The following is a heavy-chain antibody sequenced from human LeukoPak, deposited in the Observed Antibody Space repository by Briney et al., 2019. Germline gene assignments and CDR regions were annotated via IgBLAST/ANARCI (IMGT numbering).Heavy chain of an antibody. D-gene: IGHD2-15*01. CDR2: IKEDGSAK. J-gene: IGHJ3*02. Sequence: GGSLRLSCAASGLSFSSYWMTWVRQAPGKGLEWVANIKEDGSAKSYVDSVKGRFTISRDNAKNSLYLQMNSLRVEDTAAYYCARDYDYFSGHNLDAYDIWGQGTTVIVSS. CDR3: ARDYDYFSGHNLDAYDI. V-gene: IGHV3-7*01. CDR1: GLSFSSYW.